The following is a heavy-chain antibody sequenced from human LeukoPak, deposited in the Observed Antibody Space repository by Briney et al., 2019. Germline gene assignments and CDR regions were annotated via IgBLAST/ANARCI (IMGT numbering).Heavy chain of an antibody. D-gene: IGHD5-12*01. Sequence: GASVKVSCKASGGTFSSYAISWVRQAPGQGLEWMGWINPNSGGTNYAQKFQGRVTMTRDTSISTAYMELSRLRSDDTAVYYCARGTHVDIVATITYWGQGTLVTVSS. V-gene: IGHV1-2*02. CDR2: INPNSGGT. J-gene: IGHJ4*02. CDR1: GGTFSSYA. CDR3: ARGTHVDIVATITY.